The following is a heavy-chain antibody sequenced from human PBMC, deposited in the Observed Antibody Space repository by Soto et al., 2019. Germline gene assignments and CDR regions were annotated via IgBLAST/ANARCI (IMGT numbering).Heavy chain of an antibody. V-gene: IGHV4-34*01. CDR1: GGSFSGYY. CDR2: INHSGST. Sequence: SETLSLTCAVYGGSFSGYYWSWIRQPPGKGLEWIGEINHSGSTNYNPSLKSRVTISVDTSKNQFSLKLSSVTAADTAVYYCARGYYDFWSGDFDYWGQGTLVTVSS. CDR3: ARGYYDFWSGDFDY. J-gene: IGHJ4*02. D-gene: IGHD3-3*01.